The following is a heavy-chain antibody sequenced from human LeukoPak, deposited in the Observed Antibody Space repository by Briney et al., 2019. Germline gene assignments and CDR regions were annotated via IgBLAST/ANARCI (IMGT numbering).Heavy chain of an antibody. D-gene: IGHD3-22*01. CDR3: ARENYYDSSGYLLPGAFDY. CDR1: GFTFDDYA. J-gene: IGHJ4*02. Sequence: HPGGSLRLSCAASGFTFDDYAMHWVRQAPGKGLEWVSGISWNSGSIGYADSVKGRFTISRDNAKNSLYLQMNSLRAEDTAVYYCARENYYDSSGYLLPGAFDYWGQGTLVTVSS. V-gene: IGHV3-9*01. CDR2: ISWNSGSI.